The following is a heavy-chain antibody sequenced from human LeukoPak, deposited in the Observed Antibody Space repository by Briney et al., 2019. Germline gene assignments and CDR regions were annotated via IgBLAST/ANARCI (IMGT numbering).Heavy chain of an antibody. J-gene: IGHJ4*02. V-gene: IGHV1-18*01. Sequence: ASAKVSCKASGYTLTNYGVSWVRQAPGQGLEWVGWINVDNGNTYYAQNFQGRVTMTTDTSTSTVYMELRSLRSDDTAVYFCARGAGYDYVWKSYRYYDFWGQGTLVTVSS. CDR3: ARGAGYDYVWKSYRYYDF. CDR2: INVDNGNT. CDR1: GYTLTNYG. D-gene: IGHD3-16*02.